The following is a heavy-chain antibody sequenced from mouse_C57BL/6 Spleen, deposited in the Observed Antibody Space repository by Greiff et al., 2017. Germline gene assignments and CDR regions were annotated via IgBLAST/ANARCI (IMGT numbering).Heavy chain of an antibody. CDR3: SPLGYDYWFAY. CDR2: IRLKSDNYAT. V-gene: IGHV6-3*01. J-gene: IGHJ3*01. Sequence: EVKLVESGGGLVQPGGSMKLSCVASGFTFSNYWMNWVRQSPEKGLEWVAQIRLKSDNYATHYAESVKGRFTISRDDSKSSVYLQMNNLRAEDTGIYYCSPLGYDYWFAYWGQGTLVTVSA. D-gene: IGHD2-4*01. CDR1: GFTFSNYW.